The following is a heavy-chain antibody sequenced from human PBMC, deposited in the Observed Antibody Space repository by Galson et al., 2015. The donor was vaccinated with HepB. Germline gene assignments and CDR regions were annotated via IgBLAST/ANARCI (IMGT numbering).Heavy chain of an antibody. V-gene: IGHV3-23*01. CDR3: ARATPELWHAFDI. Sequence: SLRLSCAASGFTFSSYAMSWVRQAPGKGLEWVSAISGSGGSTYYADSVKGRFTISRDNSKNTLYLQMNSLRAGDTAVYYCARATPELWHAFDIWGQGTMVTVSS. J-gene: IGHJ3*02. CDR1: GFTFSSYA. CDR2: ISGSGGST. D-gene: IGHD5-18*01.